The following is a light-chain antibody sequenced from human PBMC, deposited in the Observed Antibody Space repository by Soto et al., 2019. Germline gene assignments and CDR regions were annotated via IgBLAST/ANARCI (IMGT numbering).Light chain of an antibody. J-gene: IGKJ2*01. V-gene: IGKV1-39*01. CDR3: QQSYSTPLHT. CDR2: AAS. CDR1: QSISSY. Sequence: DIQMTQSQSSMSASVGDRVTITCRASQSISSYLHWYQQKPGKAPRPMIYAASSLQSGVPSRFSGSGSGTDFTLPISSRQPEDFETYYCQQSYSTPLHTFGQGTKLEIK.